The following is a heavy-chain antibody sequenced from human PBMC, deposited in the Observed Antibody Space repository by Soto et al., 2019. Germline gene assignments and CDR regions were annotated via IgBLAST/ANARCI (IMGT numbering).Heavy chain of an antibody. Sequence: SETLSLTCTVSRGSITGYSWSWIRQSPEKGLEYLGYVYNIGYTEYNPSLKSRVTMSLDTSKNQVSLRLTSVTAADSAVYFCASYHCLDNRCYRTNWFDPWGQGILVTVSS. D-gene: IGHD2-2*01. CDR1: RGSITGYS. V-gene: IGHV4-59*12. CDR2: VYNIGYT. CDR3: ASYHCLDNRCYRTNWFDP. J-gene: IGHJ5*02.